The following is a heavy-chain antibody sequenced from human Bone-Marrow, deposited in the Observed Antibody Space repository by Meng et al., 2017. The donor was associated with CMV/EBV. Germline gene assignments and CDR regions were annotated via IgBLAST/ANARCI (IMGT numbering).Heavy chain of an antibody. CDR1: GFTFSSYW. V-gene: IGHV3-30-3*01. CDR2: ISYDGSNK. J-gene: IGHJ4*02. D-gene: IGHD1-14*01. CDR3: ARDSHKFRQDHSGLHY. Sequence: GESLKISCAASGFTFSSYWMSWVRQAPGKGLEWVAVISYDGSNKYYADSVKGRFTISRDNSKNTLYLQMNSLRAEDTAVYYCARDSHKFRQDHSGLHYWGQGTLVTVSS.